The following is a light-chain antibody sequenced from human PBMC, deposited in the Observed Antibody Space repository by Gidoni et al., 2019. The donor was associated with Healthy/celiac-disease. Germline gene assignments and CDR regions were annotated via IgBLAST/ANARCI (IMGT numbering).Light chain of an antibody. V-gene: IGKV4-1*01. CDR1: QCVLYSSNNKNY. CDR2: WAS. CDR3: QQYYSTPLT. Sequence: DIVMTQSPDSLAVSLGERATINCKSSQCVLYSSNNKNYLAWYLQKPGQPPKLLIYWASTRESGVPDRFSGSGSGTDFTLTISSLQAEDVAVYYCQQYYSTPLTFGGGTKVEIK. J-gene: IGKJ4*01.